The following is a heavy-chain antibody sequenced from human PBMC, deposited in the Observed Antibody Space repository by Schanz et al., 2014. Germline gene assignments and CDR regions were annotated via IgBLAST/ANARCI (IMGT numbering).Heavy chain of an antibody. J-gene: IGHJ4*02. Sequence: QVQLVQSGAEMKKPGASVKVSCKASGYTFTGYYMHWVRQAPGQGLERMGWMNPNSGNRGYAQNFQGRVTMTRDTSLKTYYMEMADVKLEDAGLYYCTIHYGDRPLWGQGTLIAVSS. D-gene: IGHD4-17*01. CDR2: MNPNSGNR. CDR3: TIHYGDRPL. CDR1: GYTFTGYY. V-gene: IGHV1-8*01.